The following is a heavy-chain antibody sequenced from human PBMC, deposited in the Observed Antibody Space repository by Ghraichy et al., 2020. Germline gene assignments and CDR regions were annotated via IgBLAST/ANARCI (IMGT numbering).Heavy chain of an antibody. CDR1: GGSISSHY. D-gene: IGHD3-10*01. CDR3: ARHIIGLRAFDF. CDR2: ISTSGST. J-gene: IGHJ3*01. V-gene: IGHV4-4*09. Sequence: SETLSLTCTVSGGSISSHYWSWIRLPPGKGLEWIGFISTSGSTTYNPSLQSRLTISAETSRNQFSLKLNSVTAADSAIYYCARHIIGLRAFDFWGQGTVVTITS.